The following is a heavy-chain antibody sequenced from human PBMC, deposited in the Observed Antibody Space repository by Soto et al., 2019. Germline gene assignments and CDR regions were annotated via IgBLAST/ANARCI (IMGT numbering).Heavy chain of an antibody. CDR2: IIPFFDTL. Sequence: SVKVSCKASGGTFSNYAISWVRQAPGQGLEWMGGIIPFFDTLNYAQKFQGRVTITADESTSTAYMELSSLRSEDTAVFYCASTPFGTYYYGSSSKKYHYYYGVDVWGQGTTVTVSS. D-gene: IGHD3-22*01. V-gene: IGHV1-69*13. J-gene: IGHJ6*02. CDR1: GGTFSNYA. CDR3: ASTPFGTYYYGSSSKKYHYYYGVDV.